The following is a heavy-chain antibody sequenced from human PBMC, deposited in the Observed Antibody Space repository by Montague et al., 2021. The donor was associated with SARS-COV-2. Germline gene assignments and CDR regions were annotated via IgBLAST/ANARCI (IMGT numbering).Heavy chain of an antibody. V-gene: IGHV4-59*01. D-gene: IGHD2-21*01. CDR3: ARGINSAGSYYYHLDV. J-gene: IGHJ6*02. CDR1: GGSMSGYN. Sequence: SETLSLTCNVAGGSMSGYNWSWIRQPPGKGLQWIGSMYNSENTSYNPSLKSRVTISVDTSKKQFSLRLSSVTAADTAVYFRARGINSAGSYYYHLDVWGQGTTVAVSS. CDR2: MYNSENT.